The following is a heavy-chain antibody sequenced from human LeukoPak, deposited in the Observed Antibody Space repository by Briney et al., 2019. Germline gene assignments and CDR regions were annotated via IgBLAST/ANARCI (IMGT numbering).Heavy chain of an antibody. CDR3: ARDGTDNWFDP. D-gene: IGHD1-1*01. V-gene: IGHV4-31*03. CDR2: IYYSGST. J-gene: IGHJ5*02. Sequence: SETLSLTCTVSGGSISSGGYYWSWIRQHPGKGLEWIGYIYYSGSTYYNPSLKSRVNISVDTSKNQFSLKLSSVTAADTAVYYCARDGTDNWFDPWGQETLVTVSS. CDR1: GGSISSGGYY.